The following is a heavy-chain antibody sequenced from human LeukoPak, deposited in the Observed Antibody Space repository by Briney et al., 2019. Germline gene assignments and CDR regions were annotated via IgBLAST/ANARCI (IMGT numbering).Heavy chain of an antibody. J-gene: IGHJ4*02. CDR2: ISSSGSTI. D-gene: IGHD3-22*01. Sequence: PGGSLRLSCAGSGFTFSSYEMNWVRQAPGKGLQWISYISSSGSTIYYADSVKGRFTISRDNAKNSLYLQMNSLRAEDTAVYYCAKKRYDSSGYYDYWGQGTLVTVSS. CDR1: GFTFSSYE. V-gene: IGHV3-48*03. CDR3: AKKRYDSSGYYDY.